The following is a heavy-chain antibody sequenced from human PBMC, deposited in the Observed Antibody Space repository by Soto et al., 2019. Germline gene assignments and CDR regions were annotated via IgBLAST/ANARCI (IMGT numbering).Heavy chain of an antibody. V-gene: IGHV3-9*01. D-gene: IGHD2-8*02. J-gene: IGHJ6*02. CDR3: AKSTGGTANGMGV. CDR2: ISWNRGTI. Sequence: EVQVVESGGGLVPPVRSLRLSCAASGFSFDDYAMHCVRQAPGKGLEWVSGISWNRGTIGYADSVKGRFTISRDNAKNSLYLQMNSLRAEDTALYYGAKSTGGTANGMGVWGQGTTVTVSS. CDR1: GFSFDDYA.